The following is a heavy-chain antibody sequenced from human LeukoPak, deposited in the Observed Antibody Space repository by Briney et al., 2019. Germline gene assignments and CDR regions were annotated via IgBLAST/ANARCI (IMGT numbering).Heavy chain of an antibody. Sequence: KPGGSLRLSCAASGFPFSDDWMSRVRQAPGKGLEWIGEINHSGSTNYNPSLKSRVTISVDTSKNQFSLKLSSVTAADTAVYYCARTPLSSSWYYPYYYYYYMDVWGKGTTVTVSS. CDR2: INHSGST. D-gene: IGHD6-13*01. CDR3: ARTPLSSSWYYPYYYYYYMDV. V-gene: IGHV4-34*01. J-gene: IGHJ6*03. CDR1: GFPFSDDW.